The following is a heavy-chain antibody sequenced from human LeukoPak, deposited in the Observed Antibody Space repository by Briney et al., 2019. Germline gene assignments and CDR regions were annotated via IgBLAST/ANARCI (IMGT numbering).Heavy chain of an antibody. CDR2: IYSGGTI. D-gene: IGHD3-22*01. Sequence: PEGSLRLSCAASGFSIRTYYMSWVRQVPGKGLEWVSVIYSGGTIRYADSVKGRFTFSRDNFKDTLNLQMNSLRADDTAVYYCVRAVHHNFYSDSSGYYGDAFDVWGQGTVVTVSS. CDR1: GFSIRTYY. CDR3: VRAVHHNFYSDSSGYYGDAFDV. J-gene: IGHJ3*01. V-gene: IGHV3-53*01.